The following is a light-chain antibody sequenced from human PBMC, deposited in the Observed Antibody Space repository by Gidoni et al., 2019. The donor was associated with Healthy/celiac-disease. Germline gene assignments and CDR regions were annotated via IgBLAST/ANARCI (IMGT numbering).Light chain of an antibody. V-gene: IGKV1-9*01. Sequence: DIQLTQSPSFLSASVGDRVTFTCRASQGISSYLAWYPQKPGKAPKLLIYAASTLQSGVPSRFSGSGSGTEFTLTISSLQPEDFATYDCQRLNSCPSLTFGGGTKVEIK. CDR2: AAS. CDR1: QGISSY. J-gene: IGKJ4*01. CDR3: QRLNSCPSLT.